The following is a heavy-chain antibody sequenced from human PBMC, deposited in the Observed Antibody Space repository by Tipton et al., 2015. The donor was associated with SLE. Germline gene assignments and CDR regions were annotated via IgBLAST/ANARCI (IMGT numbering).Heavy chain of an antibody. CDR1: GGSLSGFY. Sequence: TLSLTCDVNGGSLSGFYWNWIRQPPGKGLEWIGEITQSGNTKYNPSLKSRVTMSVDTSKNQFSLKLSSLTAADTAVYYCARHAGDYAYFDSWGQGILVTVSS. CDR3: ARHAGDYAYFDS. V-gene: IGHV4-34*01. D-gene: IGHD4-17*01. J-gene: IGHJ4*02. CDR2: ITQSGNT.